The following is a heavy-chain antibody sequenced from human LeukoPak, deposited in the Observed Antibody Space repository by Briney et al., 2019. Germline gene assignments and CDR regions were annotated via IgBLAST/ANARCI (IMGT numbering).Heavy chain of an antibody. D-gene: IGHD3/OR15-3a*01. Sequence: SETLSLTCTVSGGSISSSSYYWGWIRQPPGKGLEWIGSIYYSGSTNYNPSLKSRVTISVDTSKNQFSLKLSSVTAADTAVYYCARHDFVRGVWFDPWGQGTLVTVSS. V-gene: IGHV4-39*01. CDR2: IYYSGST. CDR1: GGSISSSSYY. J-gene: IGHJ5*02. CDR3: ARHDFVRGVWFDP.